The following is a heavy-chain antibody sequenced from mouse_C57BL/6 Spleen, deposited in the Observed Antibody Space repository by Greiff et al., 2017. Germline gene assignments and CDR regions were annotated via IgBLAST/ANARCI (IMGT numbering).Heavy chain of an antibody. J-gene: IGHJ2*01. CDR2: ISSGGSYT. Sequence: EVKLVESGGDLVKPGGSLKLSCAASGFTFSSYGMSWVRQTPDKRLEWVATISSGGSYTYYPDSVKGRFTISRDNAKNTLYLQMSSLKSEDTAMYYCARPSHYYGSSYDYWGQGTTLTVSS. CDR3: ARPSHYYGSSYDY. V-gene: IGHV5-6*02. D-gene: IGHD1-1*01. CDR1: GFTFSSYG.